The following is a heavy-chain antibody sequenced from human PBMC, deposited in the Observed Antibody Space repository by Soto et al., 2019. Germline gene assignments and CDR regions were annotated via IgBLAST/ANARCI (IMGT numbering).Heavy chain of an antibody. D-gene: IGHD3-22*01. Sequence: SETLSLTCTVSGGSISSYYWSWIRQPPGKGLEWIGYIYYSGSTNYNPSLKSRVTISVDTSKNQFSLKLSSVTAADTAVYYCARVKEYYGSSGYYYPPGTPHYYFDFWGQGTLVTVSS. CDR1: GGSISSYY. CDR2: IYYSGST. CDR3: ARVKEYYGSSGYYYPPGTPHYYFDF. J-gene: IGHJ4*02. V-gene: IGHV4-59*01.